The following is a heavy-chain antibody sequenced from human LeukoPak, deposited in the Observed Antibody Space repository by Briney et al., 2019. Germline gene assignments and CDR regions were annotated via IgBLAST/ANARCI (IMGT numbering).Heavy chain of an antibody. D-gene: IGHD1-26*01. V-gene: IGHV4-30-4*08. Sequence: SETLPLTCTVSGDSISGADYYWSWIRQPPGKGLEWIGYIYYSGSTYYNPSLKSRVIISADTSKNQFSLKLSSVTAADTAVYYCARVKYSGSYYGVDYWGQGTLVTVSS. J-gene: IGHJ4*02. CDR2: IYYSGST. CDR3: ARVKYSGSYYGVDY. CDR1: GDSISGADYY.